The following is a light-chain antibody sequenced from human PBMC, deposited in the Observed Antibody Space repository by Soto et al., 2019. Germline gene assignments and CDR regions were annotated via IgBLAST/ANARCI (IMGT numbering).Light chain of an antibody. J-gene: IGKJ2*01. CDR3: QHRGRWPRT. CDR2: GAS. CDR1: QSVSSN. Sequence: EIVMTQSPATLSVSPGERATLSCRASQSVSSNLAWYQQKPGQAPRLLIYGASNRATGIPVRFSGSGSGTDFTLTISSLEPEDFAVYYCQHRGRWPRTFGQGTKLEIK. V-gene: IGKV3-11*01.